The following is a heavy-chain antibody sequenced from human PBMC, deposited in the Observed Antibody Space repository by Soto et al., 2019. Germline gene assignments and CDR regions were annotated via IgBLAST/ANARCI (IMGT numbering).Heavy chain of an antibody. V-gene: IGHV3-48*02. J-gene: IGHJ3*02. CDR2: IRDGVGSI. CDR1: GFSFSDYS. CDR3: ARDHRYALDI. Sequence: GGSLRLSCAASGFSFSDYSMNWVRQALGKGLEWLAYIRDGVGSIKYADSVEGRFTISRDNAKNSLYLQMNSLRDEDTAVYYCARDHRYALDIWGHGTRVTVSS.